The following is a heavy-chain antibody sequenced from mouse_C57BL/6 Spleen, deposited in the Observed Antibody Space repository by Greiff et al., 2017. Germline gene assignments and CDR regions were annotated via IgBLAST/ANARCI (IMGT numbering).Heavy chain of an antibody. J-gene: IGHJ4*01. D-gene: IGHD1-1*02. CDR1: GYAFSSSW. CDR3: ARWYYDAMED. Sequence: QVQLQQSGPELVKPGASVKISCKASGYAFSSSWMNWVKQRPGKGLEWIGRIYPGDGDTNYNGKFKGKATLTADKSSSTAYMQLSSLTSEDSAVYFCARWYYDAMEDWGQGTSVTVSS. CDR2: IYPGDGDT. V-gene: IGHV1-82*01.